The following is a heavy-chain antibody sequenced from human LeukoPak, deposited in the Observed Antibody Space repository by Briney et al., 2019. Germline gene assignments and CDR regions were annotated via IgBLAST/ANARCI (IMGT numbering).Heavy chain of an antibody. CDR2: ISGSGGST. V-gene: IGHV3-23*01. Sequence: GGSLRLSCAASGFTFSSYAMSWVRQAPGKGLEWVSAISGSGGSTYYADSVKGRFTISRDNSKNTLYLQMNSLRAEDTAVYYCAKDRHAPGRYCSSTICFPFDPWGQGTLVTVSS. CDR1: GFTFSSYA. D-gene: IGHD2-2*01. J-gene: IGHJ5*02. CDR3: AKDRHAPGRYCSSTICFPFDP.